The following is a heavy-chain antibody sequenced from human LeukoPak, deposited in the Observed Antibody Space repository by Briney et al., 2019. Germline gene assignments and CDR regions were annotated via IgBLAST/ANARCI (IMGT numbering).Heavy chain of an antibody. CDR2: ISAYNANT. J-gene: IGHJ6*02. V-gene: IGHV1-18*01. CDR1: GYTLTSYG. D-gene: IGHD1-1*01. CDR3: ARQSRTTWNYYYYGMDV. Sequence: ASVKVSCKASGYTLTSYGISWVRQAPGQGLEWMGWISAYNANTNYAQKLQGRVTMTTDTSTSTAYMELRSLRSDDTAVYYCARQSRTTWNYYYYGMDVWGQGTTVTVSS.